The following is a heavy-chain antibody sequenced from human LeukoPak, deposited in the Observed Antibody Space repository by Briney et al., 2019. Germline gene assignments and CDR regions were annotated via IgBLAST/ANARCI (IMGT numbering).Heavy chain of an antibody. Sequence: GGSLRLSCAASGFSVNSYAMSWVRQAPGKGLEWVSGISGSGISTHYADSVKGRFTISRDKSKNTLYRQMNSLRVEDTAVYYCARAQYSDILTGPSDYWGQGTLVTVSS. V-gene: IGHV3-23*01. CDR1: GFSVNSYA. CDR3: ARAQYSDILTGPSDY. CDR2: ISGSGIST. D-gene: IGHD3-9*01. J-gene: IGHJ4*02.